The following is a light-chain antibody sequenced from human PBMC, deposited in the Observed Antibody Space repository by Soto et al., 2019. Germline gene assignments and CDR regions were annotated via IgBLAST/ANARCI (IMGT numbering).Light chain of an antibody. J-gene: IGLJ1*01. CDR1: SNDVGFYSY. CDR2: EVT. Sequence: QSALTQPASVSGSPGQSITISCTGTSNDVGFYSYVSWYQQHPGKAPKLIIYEVTNRPSGVSDHFSGSKSDNTASLTISGLQAEDEADYYCQSYDSSLSAYVFGTGTKVTVL. CDR3: QSYDSSLSAYV. V-gene: IGLV2-14*01.